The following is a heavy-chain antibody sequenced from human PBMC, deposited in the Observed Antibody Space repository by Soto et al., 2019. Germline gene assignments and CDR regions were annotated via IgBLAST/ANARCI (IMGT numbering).Heavy chain of an antibody. CDR3: AASQTPSSSHWFDP. Sequence: VASVKVSCKASGYTFSRYYIHWVRQAPGHGLQWMGIINPSDGNRNIAQKLLGRVTLTSDTSTSTVYMELSSLRSEDTAVYYCAASQTPSSSHWFDPSGQGPLVTVSS. J-gene: IGHJ5*02. D-gene: IGHD6-6*01. V-gene: IGHV1-46*01. CDR1: GYTFSRYY. CDR2: INPSDGNR.